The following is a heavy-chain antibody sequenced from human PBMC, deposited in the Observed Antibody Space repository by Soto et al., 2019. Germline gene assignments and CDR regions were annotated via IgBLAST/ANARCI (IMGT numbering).Heavy chain of an antibody. J-gene: IGHJ5*02. CDR3: ARLAQQLTWFDP. V-gene: IGHV4-31*03. CDR1: GGSISSGGYY. CDR2: IYYSGST. D-gene: IGHD6-13*01. Sequence: ASETLSLTCTVSGGSISSGGYYWSWIRQHPGKGLEWIGYIYYSGSTYYNPSLKSRVTISVDTSKNQFSLKLSSVTAADTAVYYCARLAQQLTWFDPWGQGTLVTV.